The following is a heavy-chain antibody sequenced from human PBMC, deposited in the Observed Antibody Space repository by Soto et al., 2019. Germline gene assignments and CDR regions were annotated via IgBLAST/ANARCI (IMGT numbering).Heavy chain of an antibody. CDR2: ISGSGGST. Sequence: PGGSLRLSCAASGFTFSSYAMSWVRQAPGKGLEWVSAISGSGGSTYYADSVKGRFTISRDNSKNTLYLQMNSLRAEDTAVYYCAKDKTPGYGGIEDAFDIWGQGTMVTVSS. CDR3: AKDKTPGYGGIEDAFDI. CDR1: GFTFSSYA. V-gene: IGHV3-23*01. J-gene: IGHJ3*02. D-gene: IGHD4-17*01.